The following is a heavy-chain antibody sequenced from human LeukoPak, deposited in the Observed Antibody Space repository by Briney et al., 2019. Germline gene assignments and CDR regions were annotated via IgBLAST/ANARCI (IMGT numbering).Heavy chain of an antibody. CDR2: IKYDGSLK. D-gene: IGHD3-22*01. CDR1: GFTFSSYS. Sequence: PGGSLRLSCAASGFTFSSYSMNWVRQAPGKGLEWVANIKYDGSLKFYGGSVKGRFTISRDNTKNSLYLEMNSLRVDDTALYFCASSHDSSGNDWGQGTMVTVSS. CDR3: ASSHDSSGND. V-gene: IGHV3-7*01. J-gene: IGHJ4*02.